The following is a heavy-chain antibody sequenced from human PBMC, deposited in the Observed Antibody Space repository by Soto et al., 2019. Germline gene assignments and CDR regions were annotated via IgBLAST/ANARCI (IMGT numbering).Heavy chain of an antibody. V-gene: IGHV1-69*12. D-gene: IGHD2-2*01. J-gene: IGHJ6*02. CDR1: GGTFTNYA. CDR3: ARERSVGYCITTTCPKPFYYYAMDV. Sequence: QVQLVQSGAEVKKPGSSLKVSCKASGGTFTNYAFSWVRQAPGQGPEWMGGIIPIFGTPDYAQQFQGRVIITADESTRTVSMELNRLRSDDTAVYYCARERSVGYCITTTCPKPFYYYAMDVWGQGTTVTVSS. CDR2: IIPIFGTP.